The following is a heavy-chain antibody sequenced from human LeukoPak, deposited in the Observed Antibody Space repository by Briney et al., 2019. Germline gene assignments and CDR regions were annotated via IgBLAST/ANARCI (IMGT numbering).Heavy chain of an antibody. CDR2: ISRNSGSI. V-gene: IGHV3-9*01. CDR1: GFIFNNYA. D-gene: IGHD6-19*01. Sequence: GGSLRLSCAGSGFIFNNYAMHRVRQPPGKGLEWVSGISRNSGSIDYADSVKGRFTISRDNAKNSLYLQMNSLRVEDTAFYYCAKDNRRHYTSGPNPDSLHWGQGALVTVSS. J-gene: IGHJ4*02. CDR3: AKDNRRHYTSGPNPDSLH.